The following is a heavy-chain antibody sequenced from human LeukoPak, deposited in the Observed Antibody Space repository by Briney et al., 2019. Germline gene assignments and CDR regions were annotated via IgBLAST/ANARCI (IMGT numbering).Heavy chain of an antibody. V-gene: IGHV3-53*01. Sequence: GGSLRLSCAASGFTVSSNYMSWVRQAPGKGLEWVSVIYSGGSTYYADSVKGRFTISRDNSKNTLYLQMNSLRAEDTAVYYCASPHYDILTGLLSWGQGTLVTVSS. J-gene: IGHJ4*02. CDR1: GFTVSSNY. D-gene: IGHD3-9*01. CDR2: IYSGGST. CDR3: ASPHYDILTGLLS.